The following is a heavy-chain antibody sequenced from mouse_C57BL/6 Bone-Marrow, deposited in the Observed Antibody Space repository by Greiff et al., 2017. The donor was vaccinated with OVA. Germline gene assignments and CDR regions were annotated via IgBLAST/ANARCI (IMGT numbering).Heavy chain of an antibody. Sequence: QVQLQQPGAELVMPGASVKLSCKASGYTFTSYWMHWVKQRPGQGLEWIGEIDPSDSYTNYHQKFKGKSTLTVDKSSSTAYMQLSSLTSEDSAVYDGERWVVTTRWDFDVWGTGTTVTVSS. CDR2: IDPSDSYT. J-gene: IGHJ1*03. CDR3: ERWVVTTRWDFDV. V-gene: IGHV1-69*01. D-gene: IGHD2-5*01. CDR1: GYTFTSYW.